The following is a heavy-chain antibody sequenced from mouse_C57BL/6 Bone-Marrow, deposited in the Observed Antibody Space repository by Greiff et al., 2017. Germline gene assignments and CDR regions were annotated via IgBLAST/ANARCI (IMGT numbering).Heavy chain of an antibody. V-gene: IGHV5-4*01. Sequence: EVKLVESGGGLVKPGGSLKLSCAASGFTFSSYAMSWVRQTPEKRLEWVATISDGGSYTYYPDNVKGRFTISRDNAKNNLYLQMSHLKSEDTAMYYCARDLEGKGAMDYWGQGTSVTVSS. J-gene: IGHJ4*01. CDR1: GFTFSSYA. CDR2: ISDGGSYT. CDR3: ARDLEGKGAMDY.